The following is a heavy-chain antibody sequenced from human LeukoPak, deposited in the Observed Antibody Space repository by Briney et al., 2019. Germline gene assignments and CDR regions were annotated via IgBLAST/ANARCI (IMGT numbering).Heavy chain of an antibody. J-gene: IGHJ6*02. CDR1: GYTFTVYY. Sequence: ASGKVSCKASGYTFTVYYMHWVRQAPGQGLEWMGWINPNSGGTNYAQKFQGRVTMNRDTSISTAYMELSRLRSDDTAVYSCARDLQFTASVWGQGTTVTVSS. D-gene: IGHD4-11*01. CDR3: ARDLQFTASV. V-gene: IGHV1-2*02. CDR2: INPNSGGT.